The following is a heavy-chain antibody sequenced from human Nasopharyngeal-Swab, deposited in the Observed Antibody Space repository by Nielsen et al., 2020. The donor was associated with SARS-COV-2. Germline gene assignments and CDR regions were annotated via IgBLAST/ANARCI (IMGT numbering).Heavy chain of an antibody. Sequence: WIRQPPGKGLEWVSYISSSSSYTNYADSVKGRFTISRDNAKNSLYLQMNSLRAEDTAVYYCARDLSTGYYDFWSGYSNYYYYYGMDVWGQGTTVTVSS. J-gene: IGHJ6*02. V-gene: IGHV3-11*06. D-gene: IGHD3-3*01. CDR2: ISSSSSYT. CDR3: ARDLSTGYYDFWSGYSNYYYYYGMDV.